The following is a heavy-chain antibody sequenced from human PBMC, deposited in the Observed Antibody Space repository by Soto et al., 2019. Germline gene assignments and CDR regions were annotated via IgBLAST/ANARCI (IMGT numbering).Heavy chain of an antibody. CDR3: ARVRDWGSAFEI. D-gene: IGHD7-27*01. CDR1: GGSISSYY. CDR2: IYTSRST. J-gene: IGHJ3*02. Sequence: PETLSLTCTVSGGSISSYYWSWIRQPAGKGLEWIGRIYTSRSTNYNPSLKSRVTMSVDTSKNQFSLKLSSVTAADTAVYYCARVRDWGSAFEIWGQGTMVTVSS. V-gene: IGHV4-4*07.